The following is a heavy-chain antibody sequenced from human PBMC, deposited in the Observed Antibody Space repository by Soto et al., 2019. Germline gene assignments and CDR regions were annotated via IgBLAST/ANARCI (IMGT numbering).Heavy chain of an antibody. Sequence: GESLKISCKVSGYSFTGYWVAWVRQMPGKGLEWMGIIHPGDSDTRYSPSFQGRVTISVDKSAGTAYLQLISLRASDTATYYCARRIRAFDIWGQGTMVTVSS. V-gene: IGHV5-51*01. CDR2: IHPGDSDT. CDR3: ARRIRAFDI. CDR1: GYSFTGYW. D-gene: IGHD3-10*01. J-gene: IGHJ3*02.